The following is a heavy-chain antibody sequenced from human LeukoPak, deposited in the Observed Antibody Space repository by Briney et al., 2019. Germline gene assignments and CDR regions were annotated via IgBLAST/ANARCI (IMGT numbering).Heavy chain of an antibody. D-gene: IGHD6-19*01. J-gene: IGHJ1*01. CDR3: ARDSRSGPFQH. CDR2: IIPIFGTA. CDR1: GYTFTGYY. V-gene: IGHV1-69*06. Sequence: GASVTVSCKASGYTFTGYYMHWVRQAPGQGLELMGGIIPIFGTANYAQEFQGRVTITADKSTSTAYMELSSLRSEDTALYYCARDSRSGPFQHWGQGILVTVSS.